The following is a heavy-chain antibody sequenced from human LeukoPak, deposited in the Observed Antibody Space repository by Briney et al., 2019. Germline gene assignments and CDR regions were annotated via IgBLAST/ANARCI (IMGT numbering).Heavy chain of an antibody. J-gene: IGHJ4*02. Sequence: GRSLRLSCAASGFAFSSYAMHWVRQAPGKGLEWVAVISYDGSNKYYADSVKGRFTISRDNSKNTLYLQMNSLRAEDTAVYYCARNSDDILTGCCLDYWGQGTLVTVSS. D-gene: IGHD3-9*01. CDR1: GFAFSSYA. CDR2: ISYDGSNK. V-gene: IGHV3-30*04. CDR3: ARNSDDILTGCCLDY.